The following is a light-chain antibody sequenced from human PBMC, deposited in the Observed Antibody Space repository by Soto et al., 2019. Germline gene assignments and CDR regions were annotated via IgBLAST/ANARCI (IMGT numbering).Light chain of an antibody. CDR1: SSAVGGYNY. V-gene: IGLV2-14*01. CDR2: DVS. J-gene: IGLJ2*01. CDR3: SSYTSSSTPL. Sequence: QSVLTQPASVSGSPGQSIPISCTGTSSAVGGYNYVSWYQQHPGKAPKLMIYDVSNRPSGVSNRFSGSKSGNTASLTISGLQAEDEADYYCSSYTSSSTPLFGGGTKLTVL.